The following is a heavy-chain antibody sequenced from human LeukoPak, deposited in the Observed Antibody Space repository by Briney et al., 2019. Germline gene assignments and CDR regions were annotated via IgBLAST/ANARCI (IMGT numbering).Heavy chain of an antibody. CDR2: ITYDGYYK. CDR3: ARDLSPVVRASPMGY. D-gene: IGHD3-10*01. Sequence: PGGSLRLSCAASGFSFTSYGMHWVRQARAKGLEWVALITYDGYYKYYSDSVKGRFTISSDTSKNTLYLQMNSLRAEDTAVYYCARDLSPVVRASPMGYWGQGTLVTVS. V-gene: IGHV3-30*03. J-gene: IGHJ4*02. CDR1: GFSFTSYG.